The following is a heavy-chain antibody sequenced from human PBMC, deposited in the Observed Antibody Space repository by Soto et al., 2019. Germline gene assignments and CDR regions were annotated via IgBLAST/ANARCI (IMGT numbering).Heavy chain of an antibody. CDR1: GFIFKMCW. V-gene: IGHV3-74*01. Sequence: GVSLRLSCSASGFIFKMCWMHWVRQRPGNGLVWISRIYNDGNYSDYAESVMGRLTIYRENVKDTMYIQMNNLRDEDSGRYYCKRGPRHISTGTGAYWGQGTQVTVSA. J-gene: IGHJ4*02. D-gene: IGHD3-10*01. CDR2: IYNDGNYS. CDR3: KRGPRHISTGTGAY.